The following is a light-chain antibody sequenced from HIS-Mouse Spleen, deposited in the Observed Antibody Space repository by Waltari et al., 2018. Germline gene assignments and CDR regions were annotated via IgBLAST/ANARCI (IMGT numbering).Light chain of an antibody. Sequence: QSALTQPASVSGSPGQSITISCTGTSSDVGSYNLVPWYQQHPGKAPKLMIYEGSKRPSGVSNRFSGSKSGNTASLTISGLQAEDEADYYCCLYAGSSTFVVFGGGTKLTVL. CDR2: EGS. CDR3: CLYAGSSTFVV. CDR1: SSDVGSYNL. J-gene: IGLJ2*01. V-gene: IGLV2-23*03.